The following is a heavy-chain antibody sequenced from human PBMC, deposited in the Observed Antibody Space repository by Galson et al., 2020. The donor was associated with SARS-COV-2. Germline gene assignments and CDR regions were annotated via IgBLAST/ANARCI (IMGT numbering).Heavy chain of an antibody. CDR2: IKSKTDGGTT. CDR1: GFTFSNAW. V-gene: IGHV3-15*01. J-gene: IGHJ3*02. Sequence: GGSLRLSCADSGFTFSNAWMSWVRQAPGKGLEWVGRIKSKTDGGTTDYAATVKGRFTISRDDSKNTLYLQMNSLKTEDTAVYYCTTRYSGSYDNDAFDIWGQGTMVTVSS. D-gene: IGHD1-26*01. CDR3: TTRYSGSYDNDAFDI.